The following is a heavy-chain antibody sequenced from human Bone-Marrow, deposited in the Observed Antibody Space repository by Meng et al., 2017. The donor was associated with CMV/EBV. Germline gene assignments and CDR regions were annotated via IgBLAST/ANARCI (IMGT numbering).Heavy chain of an antibody. CDR3: VLYSSSSAAF. CDR2: IYYPGIT. CDR1: GCFNRTTSFP. V-gene: IGHV4-39*01. Sequence: CTCSGCFNRTTSFPGGWIRQPPGKGLEWIGTIYYPGITYYNPSLRSRLTISVDTSKTQFSLTLTSVTAADTALYYCVLYSSSSAAFWGQGALVTVSS. J-gene: IGHJ4*02. D-gene: IGHD6-6*01.